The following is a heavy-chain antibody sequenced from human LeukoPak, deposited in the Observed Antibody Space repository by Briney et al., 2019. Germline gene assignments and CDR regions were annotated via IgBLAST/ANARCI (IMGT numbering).Heavy chain of an antibody. V-gene: IGHV3-53*01. J-gene: IGHJ4*02. Sequence: GGSLRLSCAASGFTVSSTYMTWVRQAPGKGLEWVSVIYSGGSTYYADSVKGRFTISRDNSKNTLYLQMNILRAEDTAVYYCARGPYYYDRSGYFDYWGQGTLVTVSS. D-gene: IGHD3-22*01. CDR3: ARGPYYYDRSGYFDY. CDR2: IYSGGST. CDR1: GFTVSSTY.